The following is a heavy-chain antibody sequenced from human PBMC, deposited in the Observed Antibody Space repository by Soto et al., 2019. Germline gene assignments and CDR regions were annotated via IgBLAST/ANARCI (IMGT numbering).Heavy chain of an antibody. CDR3: VRDSDYAFDY. D-gene: IGHD4-17*01. Sequence: PGGSLRLSCAASGLTFSSYSMNWIRQAPGKGLEWLSYIGGRIDAKTYADSVKGRFTISRDNAKTSLYLQMNSLGTEDTAIYYCVRDSDYAFDYWGQGILVTVSS. V-gene: IGHV3-48*01. CDR1: GLTFSSYS. J-gene: IGHJ4*02. CDR2: IGGRIDAK.